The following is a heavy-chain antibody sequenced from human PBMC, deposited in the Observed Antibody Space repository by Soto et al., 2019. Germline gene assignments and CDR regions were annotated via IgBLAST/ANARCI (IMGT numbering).Heavy chain of an antibody. CDR1: GGTFSSYA. D-gene: IGHD2-8*01. CDR2: IIPIFGTA. CDR3: ARGFEYCTNGVCYAFDI. Sequence: QVQLVQSGAEVKKPGSSVKVSCNASGGTFSSYAISWVRQAPGQGLEWMGGIIPIFGTANYAQKFQGRVTITADKSTSTAYMELSSLRSEDTAVYYCARGFEYCTNGVCYAFDIWGQGTMVTVSS. V-gene: IGHV1-69*06. J-gene: IGHJ3*02.